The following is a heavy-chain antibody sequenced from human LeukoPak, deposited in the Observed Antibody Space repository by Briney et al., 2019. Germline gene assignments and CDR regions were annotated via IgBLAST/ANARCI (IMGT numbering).Heavy chain of an antibody. D-gene: IGHD6-19*01. CDR1: GGTFSSYT. Sequence: SVKVSCKASGGTFSSYTISWVRQAPGQGLEWMGRIIPILGIANYAQKFQGRVTITADKSTSTAYMELSSLRSEDTAVYYCARASIAVAYRHLDYWGQGTLVTVSS. CDR3: ARASIAVAYRHLDY. J-gene: IGHJ4*02. CDR2: IIPILGIA. V-gene: IGHV1-69*02.